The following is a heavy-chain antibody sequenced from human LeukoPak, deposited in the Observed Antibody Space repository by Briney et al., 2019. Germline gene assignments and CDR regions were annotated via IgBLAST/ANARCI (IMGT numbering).Heavy chain of an antibody. CDR3: ARILSYYDFWSGYYPAYGMDV. V-gene: IGHV4-39*01. D-gene: IGHD3-3*01. CDR1: GGSISSSSYY. CDR2: IYYSGST. J-gene: IGHJ6*02. Sequence: PSETLSLTCTVSGGSISSSSYYWGWIRQPPGKGLEWIGSIYYSGSTYYNPSLKSRVTISVDTSKNQFSLKLSSVTAADTAVYYCARILSYYDFWSGYYPAYGMDVWGQGTTVIVSS.